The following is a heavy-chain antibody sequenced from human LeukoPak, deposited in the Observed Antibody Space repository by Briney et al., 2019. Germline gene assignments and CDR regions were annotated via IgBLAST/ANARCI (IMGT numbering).Heavy chain of an antibody. D-gene: IGHD2-2*02. CDR1: GFTFSSYA. J-gene: IGHJ4*02. V-gene: IGHV3-23*01. CDR3: ANTPCSSTSCYNY. CDR2: ISGSGGST. Sequence: PGRSLRLSCAASGFTFSSYAMSWVRQAPGKGLEWVSAISGSGGSTYYADSVKGRFTISRDNSKNTLYLQMNSLRAEDTAVYYCANTPCSSTSCYNYWGQGTLVTVSS.